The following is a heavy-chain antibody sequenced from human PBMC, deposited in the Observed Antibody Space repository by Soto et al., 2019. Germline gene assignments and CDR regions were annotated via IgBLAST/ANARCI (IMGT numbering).Heavy chain of an antibody. V-gene: IGHV3-48*03. CDR1: GFTFSSYE. CDR3: ARGDDYGDYPKYNWFDP. D-gene: IGHD4-17*01. J-gene: IGHJ5*02. CDR2: ISSSGSTI. Sequence: GGSLRLSCAASGFTFSSYEMNWVRQAPGKGLEWVSYISSSGSTIYYADSVKGRFTISRDNAKNSLYLQMNSLRAEDTAVYYCARGDDYGDYPKYNWFDPWGQGTLVTVSS.